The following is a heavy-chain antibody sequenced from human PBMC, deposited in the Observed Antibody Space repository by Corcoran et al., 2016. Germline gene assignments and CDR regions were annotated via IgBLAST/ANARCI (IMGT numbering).Heavy chain of an antibody. Sequence: QVTWKESGPALVKPTQTLTLTCSFSGFSLSTNSMRVSWLRQPPGKAPEWLARIDWDDNKFSSTSLRTRLTISKDTSKNPVVLTMTNMDPVDTATYYGTQTIAGRPYDYWGQGTLVTVSS. CDR2: IDWDDNK. D-gene: IGHD6-6*01. V-gene: IGHV2-70*04. CDR3: TQTIAGRPYDY. J-gene: IGHJ4*02. CDR1: GFSLSTNSMR.